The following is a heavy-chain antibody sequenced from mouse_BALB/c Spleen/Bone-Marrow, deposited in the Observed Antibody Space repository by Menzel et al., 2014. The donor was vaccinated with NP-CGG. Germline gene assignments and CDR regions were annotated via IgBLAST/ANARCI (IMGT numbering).Heavy chain of an antibody. V-gene: IGHV4-1*02. CDR3: ARPGYYGYQDV. Sequence: EADGVDFSRYWMTWVRQAPGKGLEWIGEINPDSSTINYTPSLKDKFIISRDNAKNTLYLQMSKVRSEDTALYYCARPGYYGYQDVWGAGTTVTVSS. CDR2: INPDSSTI. D-gene: IGHD1-2*01. CDR1: GVDFSRYW. J-gene: IGHJ1*01.